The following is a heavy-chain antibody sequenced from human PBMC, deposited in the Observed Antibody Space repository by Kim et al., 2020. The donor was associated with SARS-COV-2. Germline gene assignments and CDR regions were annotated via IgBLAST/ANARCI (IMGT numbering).Heavy chain of an antibody. Sequence: GGSLRLSCAASRFTFSNYGIHRVRQATGKGLEWVAVIWSAGGNKYSAEFEKRRSTFSSDNSKNMLLLKMYSTRAEATDVYYCARVNYGGLRDDYGMDV. J-gene: IGHJ6*01. CDR1: RFTFSNYG. D-gene: IGHD4-17*01. CDR3: ARVNYGGLRDDYGMDV. CDR2: IWSAGGNK. V-gene: IGHV3-33*01.